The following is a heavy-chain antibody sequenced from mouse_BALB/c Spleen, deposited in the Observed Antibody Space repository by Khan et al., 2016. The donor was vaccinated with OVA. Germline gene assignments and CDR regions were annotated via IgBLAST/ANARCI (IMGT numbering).Heavy chain of an antibody. Sequence: QVQLKESGAELVRPGSSVKISCKASGYAFSSYWMNWVKQRPGQGLEWIGQIYPGNGNTHYNGNFKGKATLTADKSSSTAYMQLSSLTSEDSAGYFCARLGYGLADWGQGTLVTVSA. D-gene: IGHD2-2*01. J-gene: IGHJ3*01. CDR2: IYPGNGNT. V-gene: IGHV1-80*01. CDR3: ARLGYGLAD. CDR1: GYAFSSYW.